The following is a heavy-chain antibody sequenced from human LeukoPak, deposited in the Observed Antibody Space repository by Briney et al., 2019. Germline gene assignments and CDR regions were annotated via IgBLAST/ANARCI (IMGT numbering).Heavy chain of an antibody. CDR3: AKDRSGTWSFDY. D-gene: IGHD2-15*01. CDR2: ISGSGGST. J-gene: IGHJ4*02. Sequence: PGGSLRLSCAASGFTFSSYAMSWVRQAPGKGLEWVSAISGSGGSTYYADSVKGRFTISRDNPKNTLYLHMNSLRTEDTAVYYCAKDRSGTWSFDYWGQGSLVTVSS. CDR1: GFTFSSYA. V-gene: IGHV3-23*01.